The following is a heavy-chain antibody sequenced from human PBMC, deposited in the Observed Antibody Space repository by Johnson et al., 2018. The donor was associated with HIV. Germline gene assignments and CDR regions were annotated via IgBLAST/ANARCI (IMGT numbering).Heavy chain of an antibody. CDR2: INWNGGST. CDR1: GFTFDDYG. J-gene: IGHJ3*02. Sequence: VQLMESGGGVVQPGRSLRLSCAASGFTFDDYGMSWVRQAPGKGLEWVSGINWNGGSTGYADSVKVRFTISRDNAKNSLYLQMNSLRAEDTALYYCAKDLRLSSGQWLVQGGAFDIWGQGTMVTVSS. V-gene: IGHV3-20*04. D-gene: IGHD6-19*01. CDR3: AKDLRLSSGQWLVQGGAFDI.